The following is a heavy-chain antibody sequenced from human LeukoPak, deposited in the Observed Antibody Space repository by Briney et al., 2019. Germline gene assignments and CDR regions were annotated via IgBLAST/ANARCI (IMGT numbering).Heavy chain of an antibody. CDR3: ARAPLGPDAFDI. J-gene: IGHJ3*02. Sequence: SETLSLTCAVSGSSIDSGYYWGWIRQPPGKGLEWIGYTYHSGSTYYNPSLKSRVTISVDTSKNQFSLKLSSVTAADTAVYYCARAPLGPDAFDIWGQGTMVIVSS. CDR1: GSSIDSGYY. V-gene: IGHV4-38-2*01. CDR2: TYHSGST.